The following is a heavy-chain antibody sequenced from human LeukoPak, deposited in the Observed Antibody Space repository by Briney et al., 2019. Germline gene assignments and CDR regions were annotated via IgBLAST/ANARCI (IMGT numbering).Heavy chain of an antibody. CDR3: ARIHNYSNYPNYFDY. J-gene: IGHJ4*02. Sequence: SETLSLTCTVSGGSISSGDYYWSWIRQPPGKGLEWIGYIYYSGSTYYNPSLKSRVTISVDTSKNQFSLKLSSVTAADTAVYYCARIHNYSNYPNYFDYWGQGTLVTVPS. V-gene: IGHV4-30-4*01. CDR1: GGSISSGDYY. D-gene: IGHD4-11*01. CDR2: IYYSGST.